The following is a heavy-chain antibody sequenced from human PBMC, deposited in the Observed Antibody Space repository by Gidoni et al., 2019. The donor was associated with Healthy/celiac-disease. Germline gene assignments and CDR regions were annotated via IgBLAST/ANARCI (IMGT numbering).Heavy chain of an antibody. Sequence: AQPVQSGAEVRKNGDRVRVACGATGGTFSSCAISWVRQAPGQGLEWMGGIIPIFGTSNSSQKFQGRVTITAADSTSTAYLGLISLSSEDPSVYYCARVLYGDDHFDYWGQGTLVTVSS. V-gene: IGHV1-69*01. CDR1: GGTFSSCA. CDR3: ARVLYGDDHFDY. J-gene: IGHJ4*02. D-gene: IGHD4-17*01. CDR2: IIPIFGTS.